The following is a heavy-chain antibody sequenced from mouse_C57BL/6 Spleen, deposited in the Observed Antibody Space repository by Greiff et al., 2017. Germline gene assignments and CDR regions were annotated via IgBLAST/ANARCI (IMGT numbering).Heavy chain of an antibody. D-gene: IGHD1-1*01. CDR3: ARQSYGSSFNGYFDV. CDR2: ISSGSSTI. Sequence: EVKLVESGGGLVKPGGSLKLSCAASGFTFSDYGMHWVRQAPEKGLEWVAYISSGSSTIYYADTVKGRFTISRDNAKNTLFLQMTSLRSEDTAMDYCARQSYGSSFNGYFDVWGTGTTVTVSS. J-gene: IGHJ1*03. V-gene: IGHV5-17*01. CDR1: GFTFSDYG.